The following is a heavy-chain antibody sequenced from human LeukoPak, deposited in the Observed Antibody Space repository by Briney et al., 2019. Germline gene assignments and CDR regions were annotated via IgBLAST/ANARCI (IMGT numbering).Heavy chain of an antibody. J-gene: IGHJ4*02. CDR2: ISGSGGST. D-gene: IGHD3-22*01. Sequence: LAGGSLRLSCAASGFTFSSYAMSWVRQAPGKGLEWVSAISGSGGSTYYADSVKGRFTISRDNSKNTLYLQMNSLRAEDTAVYYCAKDPSSGLPNYFDYWGQGTLVTVSS. CDR1: GFTFSSYA. CDR3: AKDPSSGLPNYFDY. V-gene: IGHV3-23*01.